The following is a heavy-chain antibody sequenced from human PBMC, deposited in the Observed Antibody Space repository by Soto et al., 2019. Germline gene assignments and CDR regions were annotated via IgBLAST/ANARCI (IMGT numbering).Heavy chain of an antibody. D-gene: IGHD3-16*01. CDR2: IHTDGNT. CDR3: ERAHEMCAFAR. J-gene: IGHJ6*02. V-gene: IGHV3-66*01. Sequence: MSHDRQAPGEGLEWVSLIHTDGNTYYADSVKGRFTISRDNSKNTLSLQMNSLRVEDTSVYYCERAHEMCAFARWGHGTTLTVS.